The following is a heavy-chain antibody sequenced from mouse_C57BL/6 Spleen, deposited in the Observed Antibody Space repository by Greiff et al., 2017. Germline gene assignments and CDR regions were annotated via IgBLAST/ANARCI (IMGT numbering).Heavy chain of an antibody. D-gene: IGHD3-1*01. J-gene: IGHJ4*01. CDR2: INYDGSST. CDR3: ARGSGISYAMDY. CDR1: GFTFSDYY. Sequence: EVKLVESEGGLVQPGSSMKLSCTASGFTFSDYYMAWVRQVPEKGLEWVANINYDGSSTYYLDSLKSRFIISRDNAKNILYLQMSSLKSEDTATYDCARGSGISYAMDYWGQGTSVTVSS. V-gene: IGHV5-16*01.